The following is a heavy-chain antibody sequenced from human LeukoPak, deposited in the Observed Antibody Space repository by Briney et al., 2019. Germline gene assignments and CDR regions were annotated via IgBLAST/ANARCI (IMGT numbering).Heavy chain of an antibody. CDR1: GGSISSYY. Sequence: SETLSLTCTVSGGSISSYYWSWIRQPPGKGLEWIGYIYYSGSTNYNPSLKSRVTISVDTSKNQFSLKLSSVTAADTAVYYCARVSRDIVVQDAFDIWGQGTMVTVSS. D-gene: IGHD2-2*01. V-gene: IGHV4-59*01. CDR2: IYYSGST. CDR3: ARVSRDIVVQDAFDI. J-gene: IGHJ3*02.